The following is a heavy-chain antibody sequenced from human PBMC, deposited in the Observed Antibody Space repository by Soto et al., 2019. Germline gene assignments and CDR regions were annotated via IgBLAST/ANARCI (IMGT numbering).Heavy chain of an antibody. Sequence: QVQLVESGGGVVQPGRSLRLSCAASGFTFRIYAMHWVRQAPGKGLEWVAVIASDASEKFYADSVKGRFTISRDNSKNPLYLQMNSLTSDDTAVYYCARHKGITMRESAFDIWGQGTMVTVSS. CDR1: GFTFRIYA. CDR2: IASDASEK. J-gene: IGHJ3*02. D-gene: IGHD3-22*01. CDR3: ARHKGITMRESAFDI. V-gene: IGHV3-30-3*01.